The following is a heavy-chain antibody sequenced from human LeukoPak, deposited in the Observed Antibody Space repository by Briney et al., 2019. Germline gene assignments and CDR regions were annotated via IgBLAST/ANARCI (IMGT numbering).Heavy chain of an antibody. V-gene: IGHV3-21*01. CDR3: ARDLAGYDSSGYGY. D-gene: IGHD3-22*01. Sequence: PGGSLRLSCAASGFTFSSYSMNWVRQAPGKGLEWVSSISSSSSYIYYADSVKGRFTISRDNAKNSLYLQMNSLRAEDTAVYYCARDLAGYDSSGYGYWGQGTLVTVSS. CDR1: GFTFSSYS. CDR2: ISSSSSYI. J-gene: IGHJ4*02.